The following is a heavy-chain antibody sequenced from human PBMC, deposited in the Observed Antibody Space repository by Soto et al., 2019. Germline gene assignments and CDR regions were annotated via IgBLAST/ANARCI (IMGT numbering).Heavy chain of an antibody. Sequence: QVQLVQSGAEVKKPGSSVKVSCKASGGTFRSYTINWVRQAPGQGLEWMGRIIPILDIANYVQKFQGRVTVTADTSTSTAYMELSSLRSEDTAVYYCARSAGYGSGSVNWFDPWGQGTLVTVSS. D-gene: IGHD3-10*01. J-gene: IGHJ5*02. CDR2: IIPILDIA. CDR1: GGTFRSYT. V-gene: IGHV1-69*02. CDR3: ARSAGYGSGSVNWFDP.